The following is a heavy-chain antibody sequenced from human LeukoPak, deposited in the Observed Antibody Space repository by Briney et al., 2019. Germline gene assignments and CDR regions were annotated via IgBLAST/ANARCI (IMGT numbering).Heavy chain of an antibody. D-gene: IGHD4-17*01. CDR3: ARDYGDNEYMDV. J-gene: IGHJ6*03. CDR2: IYSGGST. V-gene: IGHV3-53*01. CDR1: GFTVSSNY. Sequence: PGGSLRLSCAASGFTVSSNYMSWVRQAPGKGLEWVSVIYSGGSTYYADSVTGRFTISRDNSKNTLYLQMNSLRAENTAVYYCARDYGDNEYMDVWGKGTTVTVSS.